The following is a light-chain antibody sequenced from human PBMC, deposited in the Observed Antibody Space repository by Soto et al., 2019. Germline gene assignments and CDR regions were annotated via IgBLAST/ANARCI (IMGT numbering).Light chain of an antibody. V-gene: IGKV3-20*01. J-gene: IGKJ1*01. Sequence: EIVLTQSPDTLSVSPGDGATLSCRASQNVKDHLAWYQQKPGQSPRLLIYNASNRATGIPARFSGSGSGTDFTLTISRLEPEDFAMYYCQQYGSSPWTFGQGTKVDIK. CDR1: QNVKDH. CDR2: NAS. CDR3: QQYGSSPWT.